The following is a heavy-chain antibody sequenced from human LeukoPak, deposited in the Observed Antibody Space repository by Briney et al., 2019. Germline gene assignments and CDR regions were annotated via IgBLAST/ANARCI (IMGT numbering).Heavy chain of an antibody. V-gene: IGHV4-59*01. D-gene: IGHD6-19*01. Sequence: PSETLSLTCTVSGGSISSYYWSWIRQPPGKGLEWIGYIYYSGSTNYNPSLKSRVTISVDTSKNQFSLKLSSVTAADTAVYYCARVRYSSGWYCDYWGQGTLVTVSS. J-gene: IGHJ4*02. CDR1: GGSISSYY. CDR3: ARVRYSSGWYCDY. CDR2: IYYSGST.